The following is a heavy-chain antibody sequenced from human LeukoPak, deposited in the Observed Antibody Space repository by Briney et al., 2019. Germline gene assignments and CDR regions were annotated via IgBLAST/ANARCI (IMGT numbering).Heavy chain of an antibody. CDR3: ARDWAGGHGDYVGY. D-gene: IGHD4-17*01. J-gene: IGHJ4*02. V-gene: IGHV3-33*01. Sequence: PGGSLRLSCEASGFTFSSYAMHWVRQAPGAGLEWVAVIWYEGINKYYGDSVKGRFTISRDNSKNTMYLQMNSLRAEDTAVYYCARDWAGGHGDYVGYWGQGTLVTVSS. CDR2: IWYEGINK. CDR1: GFTFSSYA.